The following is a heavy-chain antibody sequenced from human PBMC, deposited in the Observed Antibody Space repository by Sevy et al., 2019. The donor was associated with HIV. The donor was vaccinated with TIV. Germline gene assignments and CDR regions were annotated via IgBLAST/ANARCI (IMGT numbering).Heavy chain of an antibody. V-gene: IGHV3-30*18. Sequence: GGSLRLSCAASRFTFSSYGMHWVRQAPGKGLEWVAVISYDGSNKYYADSVKGRFTISRDNSKNTLYLQMNSLRAEDTAVYYCAKADCSGYYYLDYWGHGTLVTVSS. D-gene: IGHD3-22*01. CDR1: RFTFSSYG. J-gene: IGHJ4*01. CDR2: ISYDGSNK. CDR3: AKADCSGYYYLDY.